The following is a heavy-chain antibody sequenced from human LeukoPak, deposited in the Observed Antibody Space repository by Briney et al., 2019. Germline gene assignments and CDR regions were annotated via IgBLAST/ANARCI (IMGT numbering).Heavy chain of an antibody. CDR1: GFPFTCFW. D-gene: IGHD4-17*01. V-gene: IGHV3-7*01. CDR3: AREEYGDHLW. Sequence: GGSLRLSFAASGFPFTCFWMSLVRQAPGKGLEWVANIKQDGSEKYYMDSVKGRFTISRDNAKSTLYLQMNSLRAEDTAVYYCAREEYGDHLWWGQGTVVTVSS. CDR2: IKQDGSEK. J-gene: IGHJ4*02.